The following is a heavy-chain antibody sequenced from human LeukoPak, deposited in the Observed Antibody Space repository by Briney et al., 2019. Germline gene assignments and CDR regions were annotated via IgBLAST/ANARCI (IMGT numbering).Heavy chain of an antibody. CDR2: IYNSGTT. CDR3: ARTAGWSFGFDY. V-gene: IGHV4-59*12. J-gene: IGHJ4*02. Sequence: SETLSLTCTVSGGSISRYYWTWIRQPPGKGLEWIGYIYNSGTTYYNPSLQSRVTISGDTSKNQFSLKLSSVTAADTAVYYCARTAGWSFGFDYWGQGTLVTVSS. CDR1: GGSISRYY. D-gene: IGHD1-26*01.